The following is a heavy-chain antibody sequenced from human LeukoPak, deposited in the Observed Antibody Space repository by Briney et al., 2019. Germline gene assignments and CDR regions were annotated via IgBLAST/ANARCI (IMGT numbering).Heavy chain of an antibody. Sequence: GGSLRLSCAASGFTFSSYSMNWVRQAPGKGLEWVSSISSSSSYIYCADSAKGRFTISRDNSKNTLYLQMNSLRAEDTAVYYCARGGSYLSAFDIWGQGTMVTVSS. CDR1: GFTFSSYS. V-gene: IGHV3-21*04. CDR2: ISSSSSYI. J-gene: IGHJ3*02. CDR3: ARGGSYLSAFDI. D-gene: IGHD1-26*01.